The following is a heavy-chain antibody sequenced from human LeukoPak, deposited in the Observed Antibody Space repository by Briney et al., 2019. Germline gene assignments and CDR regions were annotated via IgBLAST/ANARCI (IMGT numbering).Heavy chain of an antibody. CDR2: ISYDGSNK. CDR1: GFTFSSYA. V-gene: IGHV3-30*04. D-gene: IGHD6-13*01. Sequence: GGSLRLSCAASGFTFSSYAMHWVRQAPGKGLEWVAVISYDGSNKNYADSLKGRFTISRDNAKNSLYLQMNSLRAEDTALYYCATSRWSGGGYDAFAMWGQGTVVTVSS. CDR3: ATSRWSGGGYDAFAM. J-gene: IGHJ3*02.